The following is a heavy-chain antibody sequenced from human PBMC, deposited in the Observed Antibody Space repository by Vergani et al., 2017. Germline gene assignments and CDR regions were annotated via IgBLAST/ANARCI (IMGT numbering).Heavy chain of an antibody. CDR1: SFKLGDYG. D-gene: IGHD2-2*01. CDR3: ARGWYQLPNFDY. J-gene: IGHJ4*02. V-gene: IGHV3-33*01. CDR2: TWYEGNNN. Sequence: QVQLVESGGGVVQPGRSLRLSCTPSSFKLGDYGMHWVRQAPGRGLEWVSMTWYEGNNNYYADSVKGRFTISKDISKNTLYLQMNSLRGDDTAVYYCARGWYQLPNFDYWGQGTLVTVSS.